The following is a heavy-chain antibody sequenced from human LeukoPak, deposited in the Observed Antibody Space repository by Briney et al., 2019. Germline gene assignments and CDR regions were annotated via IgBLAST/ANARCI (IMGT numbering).Heavy chain of an antibody. J-gene: IGHJ3*01. Sequence: SQTLSLTCDISGDTVSSNTAAWNWIRQSPSRGLEWLGRTYYRSKWYYDYAVSVKSRITISPDTSKNQFSLQLNSVTADDTAVYYCARGFALDFWGQGTMVTVSS. CDR1: GDTVSSNTAA. CDR2: TYYRSKWYY. V-gene: IGHV6-1*01. CDR3: ARGFALDF.